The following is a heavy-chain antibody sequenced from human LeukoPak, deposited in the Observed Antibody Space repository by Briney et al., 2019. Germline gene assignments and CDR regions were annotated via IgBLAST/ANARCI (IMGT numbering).Heavy chain of an antibody. V-gene: IGHV3-49*03. CDR1: GFTLGDYT. J-gene: IGHJ4*02. CDR2: IRSKDYGGTT. Sequence: GGSLRLSCTASGFTLGDYTMNWFRQAPGKGLEWEGFIRSKDYGGTTEYAASVKDRLSISRNDSKCTAYLQMNSLKTEDTAVYYCTREWELPGSDFDYWGQGTLVTVSS. CDR3: TREWELPGSDFDY. D-gene: IGHD1-26*01.